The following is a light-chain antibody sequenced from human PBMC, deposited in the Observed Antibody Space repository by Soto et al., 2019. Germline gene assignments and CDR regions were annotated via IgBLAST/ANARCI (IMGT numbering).Light chain of an antibody. V-gene: IGLV1-40*01. J-gene: IGLJ1*01. CDR3: QSYDSSLSGNYV. Sequence: QSVLTQPPSGSGAPGQRVTISCTGSSSNIGAGYDVHWYQQLPGTAPKLLIYGNSNRPSGVPDRFSGSKSGTSASLAITGLQAEDEADYYCQSYDSSLSGNYVFGTGTKVTV. CDR1: SSNIGAGYD. CDR2: GNS.